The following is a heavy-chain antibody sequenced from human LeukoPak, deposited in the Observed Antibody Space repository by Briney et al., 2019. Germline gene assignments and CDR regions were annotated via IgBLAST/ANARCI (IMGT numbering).Heavy chain of an antibody. CDR3: ARDRGGWTRVNWFDP. D-gene: IGHD6-19*01. CDR2: IYTSGST. CDR1: GGSITNYY. J-gene: IGHJ5*02. V-gene: IGHV4-4*07. Sequence: SETLSLTCTVSGGSITNYYWSWIRQPPGKGLEWIGRIYTSGSTNYNPSLKSRVTMSVDTSKNQFSLKLSSVTAADTAVYYCARDRGGWTRVNWFDPWGQGTLVTVSS.